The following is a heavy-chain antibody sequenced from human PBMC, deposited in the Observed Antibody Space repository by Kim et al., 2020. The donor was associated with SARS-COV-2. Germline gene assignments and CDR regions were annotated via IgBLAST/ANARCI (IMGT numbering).Heavy chain of an antibody. CDR3: AAVVGYYYDSSPTDY. J-gene: IGHJ4*02. V-gene: IGHV1-58*01. Sequence: SVKVSCKASGFTFTSSAVQWVRQARGQRLEWIGWIVVGSGNTNYAQKFQERVTITRDMSTSTAYMELSSLRSEDTAVYYCAAVVGYYYDSSPTDYWGQGTLVTVSS. D-gene: IGHD3-22*01. CDR1: GFTFTSSA. CDR2: IVVGSGNT.